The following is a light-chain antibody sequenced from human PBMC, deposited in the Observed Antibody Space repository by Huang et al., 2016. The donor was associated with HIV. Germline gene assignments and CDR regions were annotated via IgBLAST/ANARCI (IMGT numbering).Light chain of an antibody. Sequence: EIVMTQSPATLSVSPGERATLSCRASQSVSSNLAWYQQKPGQAPRLLIYGASTRATGIPARFSGSGSGTEFTLTISSLQSEDFAVYYCQQYNNWPPGTFGQGTKAEIK. J-gene: IGKJ1*01. CDR2: GAS. CDR1: QSVSSN. V-gene: IGKV3-15*01. CDR3: QQYNNWPPGT.